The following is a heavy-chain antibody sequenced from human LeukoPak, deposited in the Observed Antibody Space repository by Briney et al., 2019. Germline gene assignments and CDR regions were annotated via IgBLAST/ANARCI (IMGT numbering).Heavy chain of an antibody. CDR3: ARHGENLWFGELGWFDP. V-gene: IGHV4-39*01. D-gene: IGHD3-10*01. CDR2: IYYSGST. CDR1: GGSISSSSYY. Sequence: PSETLSLTCTVSGGSISSSSYYWGWIRQPPGKGLEWIGSIYYSGSTYYNPSLKSRFTISVDTSKNQFSLKLSSVTAADTAVYYCARHGENLWFGELGWFDPWGQGTLVTVSS. J-gene: IGHJ5*02.